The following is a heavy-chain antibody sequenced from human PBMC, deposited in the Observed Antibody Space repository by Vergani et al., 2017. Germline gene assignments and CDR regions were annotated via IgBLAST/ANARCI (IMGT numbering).Heavy chain of an antibody. J-gene: IGHJ4*02. D-gene: IGHD6-13*01. CDR2: IHTSGST. CDR1: GGSINSHNYY. Sequence: QVQLQESGPGLVKPSQTLSLTCTVSGGSINSHNYYWSWIRQPAGKGLEWIGRIHTSGSTNYNPSLKSRVTMSEDTSKNQSSLNLTSVTAADTAVYFCASKPTGTTWYSVKYYFDFWGQGTLVAVSS. CDR3: ASKPTGTTWYSVKYYFDF. V-gene: IGHV4-61*02.